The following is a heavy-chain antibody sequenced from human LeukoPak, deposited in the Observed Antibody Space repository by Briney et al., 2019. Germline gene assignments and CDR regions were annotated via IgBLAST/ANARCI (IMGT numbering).Heavy chain of an antibody. J-gene: IGHJ4*02. CDR1: GGTFSSYA. CDR2: IIPILGIA. D-gene: IGHD6-6*01. CDR3: ARFAEDKGSSSGY. V-gene: IGHV1-69*04. Sequence: ASVKVSCKASGGTFSSYAISWVRQAPGQGLEWMGRIIPILGIANYAQKFQGRVTITADKSTSTAYMELSSLRSEDTAVYYCARFAEDKGSSSGYWGQGTLVTVSS.